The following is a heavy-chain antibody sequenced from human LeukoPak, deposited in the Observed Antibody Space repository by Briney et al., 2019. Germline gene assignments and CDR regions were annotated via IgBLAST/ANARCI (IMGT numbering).Heavy chain of an antibody. D-gene: IGHD1-7*01. CDR3: ARDTGITGTTPFDY. CDR1: GYTFTSYG. V-gene: IGHV1-18*01. CDR2: ISAYNGNT. J-gene: IGHJ4*02. Sequence: ASVKVSCKASGYTFTSYGISWVRQAPGQGLEWMGWISAYNGNTNYAQKLQGRVTMTTDTSTSTAYMGLRSLRSDDTAVYYCARDTGITGTTPFDYWGQGTLVTVSS.